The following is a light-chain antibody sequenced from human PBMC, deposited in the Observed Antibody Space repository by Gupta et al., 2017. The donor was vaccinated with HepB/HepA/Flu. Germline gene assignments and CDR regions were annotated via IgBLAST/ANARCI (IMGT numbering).Light chain of an antibody. CDR2: NAS. V-gene: IGKV1-33*01. CDR3: QQYDRLLLT. CDR1: LDINSY. Sequence: DIQRTPSPSSLSAYVGERVTITCQANLDINSYLKWYQQKPGKPPNLLVFNASYSETGVPSRFSGTGSGTHCTLIISSLHAEGSATYYCQQYDRLLLTFGGGTRLDIK. J-gene: IGKJ4*01.